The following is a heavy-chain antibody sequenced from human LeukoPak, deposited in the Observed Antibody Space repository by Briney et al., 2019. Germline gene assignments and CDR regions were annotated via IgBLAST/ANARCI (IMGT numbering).Heavy chain of an antibody. V-gene: IGHV3-30*04. D-gene: IGHD3-3*01. Sequence: GRSLRLSCAASGFTFSSYAMHWVRQAPGKGLEWVAVIPYDGSNKYYADSVKGRFTISRDNSKNTLYLQMNSLRAEDTAVYYCARDYDFWSGPDYWGQGTLVTVSS. CDR3: ARDYDFWSGPDY. CDR1: GFTFSSYA. CDR2: IPYDGSNK. J-gene: IGHJ4*02.